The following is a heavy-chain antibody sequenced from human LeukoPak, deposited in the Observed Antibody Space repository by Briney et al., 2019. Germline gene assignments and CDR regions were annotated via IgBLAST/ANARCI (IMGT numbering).Heavy chain of an antibody. V-gene: IGHV4-34*01. CDR2: INHSGST. CDR3: ARSITVVPPNWFDP. Sequence: SETLSLTCAVYGGSFSGYYWSWIRQPPGKGLERIGEINHSGSTNYNPSLKSRVTISVDTSKNQFSLKLSSVTAADTAVYYCARSITVVPPNWFDPWGQGTLVTVSS. D-gene: IGHD4-23*01. J-gene: IGHJ5*02. CDR1: GGSFSGYY.